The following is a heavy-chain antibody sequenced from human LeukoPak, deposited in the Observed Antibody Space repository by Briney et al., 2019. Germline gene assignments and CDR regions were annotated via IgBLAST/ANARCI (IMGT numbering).Heavy chain of an antibody. D-gene: IGHD5-12*01. Sequence: SETLSLTCTVSGGSISSYYWSWIRQPPGKGLEWIGYIYYRGSTNYNPSLKSRVTISVDTSKNQFSLKLSSVTAADTAVYYCARRNSGYDYDAFDIWGQGTMVTVSS. V-gene: IGHV4-59*08. CDR1: GGSISSYY. CDR3: ARRNSGYDYDAFDI. J-gene: IGHJ3*02. CDR2: IYYRGST.